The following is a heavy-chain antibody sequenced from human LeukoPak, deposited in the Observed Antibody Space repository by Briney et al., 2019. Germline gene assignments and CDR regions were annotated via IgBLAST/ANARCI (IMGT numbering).Heavy chain of an antibody. D-gene: IGHD3-10*01. CDR2: ISYDGSNE. J-gene: IGHJ4*02. Sequence: GGSLRLSCAASGFTFSSYGMHWVRQAPGKGLEWAAVISYDGSNEYYADSVKGRFTVSRDNSKNTVYLQMNSLRPEDTAVYYCTKEGYYGSGSFPDYWGQGTLVTVSS. CDR3: TKEGYYGSGSFPDY. V-gene: IGHV3-30*18. CDR1: GFTFSSYG.